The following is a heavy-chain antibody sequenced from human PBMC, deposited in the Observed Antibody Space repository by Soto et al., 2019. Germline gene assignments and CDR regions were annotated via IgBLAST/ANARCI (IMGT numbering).Heavy chain of an antibody. CDR2: MYPGDSDT. J-gene: IGHJ1*01. D-gene: IGHD6-19*01. Sequence: GESLKISCXGSGYSFINYWIAWVRQTPGKGLEWMGTMYPGDSDTRYSPSFQGQVTFSADKSITTAYLQWSSVKASDTAMYFCARLQWGVYNSGWSLDFWGQGTLVTVSS. CDR3: ARLQWGVYNSGWSLDF. CDR1: GYSFINYW. V-gene: IGHV5-51*01.